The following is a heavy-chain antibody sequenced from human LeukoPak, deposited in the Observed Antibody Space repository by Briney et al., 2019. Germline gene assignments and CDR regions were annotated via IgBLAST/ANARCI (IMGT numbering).Heavy chain of an antibody. CDR2: IYPGDSDT. J-gene: IGHJ4*02. CDR1: GYSFTSFW. V-gene: IGHV5-51*01. CDR3: ARQASAASDY. D-gene: IGHD6-13*01. Sequence: GESLKISCKGSGYSFTSFWIGWVRQMPGKGLEWMGIIYPGDSDTKYSPSFQGQVTLSVDKSITPAYLQWSSLKASDTAMYYCARQASAASDYWGQGTLVTVSS.